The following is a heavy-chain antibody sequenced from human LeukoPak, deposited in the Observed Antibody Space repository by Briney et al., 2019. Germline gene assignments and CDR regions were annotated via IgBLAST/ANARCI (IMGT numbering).Heavy chain of an antibody. V-gene: IGHV1-69*01. J-gene: IGHJ4*02. CDR3: ARGPRSYYYDSSGQLDY. CDR1: GGTFSSYA. D-gene: IGHD3-22*01. CDR2: IIPIFGTA. Sequence: ASVKVSCKASGGTFSSYAISWVRQAPGQGLEWMGGIIPIFGTANYAQKFQGRVTITADESTSTAYMELSSLRSEDTAVYYCARGPRSYYYDSSGQLDYWGQGTLVTVSS.